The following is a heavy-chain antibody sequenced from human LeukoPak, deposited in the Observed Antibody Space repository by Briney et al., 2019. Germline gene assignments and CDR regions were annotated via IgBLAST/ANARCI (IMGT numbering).Heavy chain of an antibody. D-gene: IGHD6-19*01. Sequence: GGSLRLSCAASGFTFSSYWMTWVRQAPGKGLEWVANIKQDGSEKYYVDSVKGRFIISRDNAKNSLYVEMNSLRADDTAVYYCARVWDSSGWSRFDPWGQGTRVTVSS. J-gene: IGHJ5*02. CDR2: IKQDGSEK. V-gene: IGHV3-7*03. CDR1: GFTFSSYW. CDR3: ARVWDSSGWSRFDP.